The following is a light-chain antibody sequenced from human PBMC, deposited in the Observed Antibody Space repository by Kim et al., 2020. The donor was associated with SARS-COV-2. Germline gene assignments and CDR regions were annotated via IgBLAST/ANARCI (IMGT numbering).Light chain of an antibody. CDR1: TGAVSTSYF. CDR2: NTS. CDR3: VLYMGSGTWV. V-gene: IGLV8-61*01. Sequence: GGTVTLTGGLSTGAVSTSYFPSWYQQTPGQAPRTLIYNTSTRSSGVPDRFSGSILGNKAALTITGAQADDESDYYCVLYMGSGTWVFGGGTKVTVL. J-gene: IGLJ3*02.